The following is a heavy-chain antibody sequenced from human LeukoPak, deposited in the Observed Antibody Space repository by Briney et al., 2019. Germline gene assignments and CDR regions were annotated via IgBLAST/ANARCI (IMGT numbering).Heavy chain of an antibody. Sequence: GGSLRLSCAASGFTFSSYAMSWVRQAPGKGLEWVSAISGSGGSTYYADSVKGRFTISRDNSKNTLYLQMNSLRAEDAAVYYCAKGTGDPSGWPDYYYYYGMDVWGQGTTVTVSS. CDR2: ISGSGGST. CDR1: GFTFSSYA. CDR3: AKGTGDPSGWPDYYYYYGMDV. J-gene: IGHJ6*02. D-gene: IGHD6-19*01. V-gene: IGHV3-23*01.